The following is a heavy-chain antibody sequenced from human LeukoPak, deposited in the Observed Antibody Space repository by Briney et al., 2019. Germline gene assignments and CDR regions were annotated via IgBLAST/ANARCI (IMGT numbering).Heavy chain of an antibody. CDR3: AKDGPVEMATGDFDY. Sequence: GLLRLSGAASGFPFSSYVMSWVGRAPGKGLEGGYATSRSRGSTYYADSVKGRFTISRDNSKNTLYLQMNSLRAEDTAVYYCAKDGPVEMATGDFDYWGQGTLVTVSS. V-gene: IGHV3-23*01. D-gene: IGHD5-24*01. CDR1: GFPFSSYV. CDR2: TSRSRGST. J-gene: IGHJ4*02.